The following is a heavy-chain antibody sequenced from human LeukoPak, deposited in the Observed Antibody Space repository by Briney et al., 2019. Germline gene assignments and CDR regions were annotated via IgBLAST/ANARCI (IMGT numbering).Heavy chain of an antibody. CDR2: MSFDGSNR. CDR1: GFYFVGYT. J-gene: IGHJ4*02. V-gene: IGHV3-30*04. CDR3: ARLADGTFDY. Sequence: PGGSLRLSCTASGFYFVGYTMHWLRQAPGRRPEWLTFMSFDGSNRYDADSVRGRFIISRDNSRNIVYLQMNSLRDEDTAMYYCARLADGTFDYWGQGTLVTVSS. D-gene: IGHD1-1*01.